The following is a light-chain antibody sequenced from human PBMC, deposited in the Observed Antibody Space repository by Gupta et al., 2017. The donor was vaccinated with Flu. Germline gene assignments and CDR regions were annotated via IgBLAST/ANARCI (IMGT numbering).Light chain of an antibody. J-gene: IGLJ2*01. CDR3: ATWDDTLNAVL. V-gene: IGLV1-36*01. CDR1: SSNIGSNA. Sequence: QSVLTQPPSVSEAPRQRVTISCSGSSSNIGSNAVNWYQHLPGKAPKLLIYYDDLLPSGVSDRFSGSKSGTSDSLAISGIQSEDEADYYCATWDDTLNAVLFGGGTKLTVL. CDR2: YDD.